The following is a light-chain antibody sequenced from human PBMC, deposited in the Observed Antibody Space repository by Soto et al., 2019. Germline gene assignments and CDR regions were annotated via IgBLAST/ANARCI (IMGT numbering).Light chain of an antibody. V-gene: IGKV3-20*01. Sequence: EIVLTQSPGTLSLSPGERATLSCRASQSVSSSYLAWYQQKPGQAPRLLIYGASSRATGIPERFSGSGSGTDLPLTISRLEPEDFAVYYCQQYGSSPTFGQGTKVEIK. CDR3: QQYGSSPT. CDR1: QSVSSSY. CDR2: GAS. J-gene: IGKJ1*01.